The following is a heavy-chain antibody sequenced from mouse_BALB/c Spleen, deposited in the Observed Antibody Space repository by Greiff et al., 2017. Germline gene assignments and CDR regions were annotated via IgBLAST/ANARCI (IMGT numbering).Heavy chain of an antibody. CDR2: ISSGSSTI. Sequence: DVQLQESGGGLVQPGGSRKLSCAASGFTFSSFGMHWVRQAPEKGLEWVAYISSGSSTIYYADTVKGRFTISRDNPKNTLFLQMTSLRSEDTAMYYCARRDYYGSSYAMDYWGQGTSVTVSS. V-gene: IGHV5-17*02. CDR3: ARRDYYGSSYAMDY. J-gene: IGHJ4*01. CDR1: GFTFSSFG. D-gene: IGHD1-1*01.